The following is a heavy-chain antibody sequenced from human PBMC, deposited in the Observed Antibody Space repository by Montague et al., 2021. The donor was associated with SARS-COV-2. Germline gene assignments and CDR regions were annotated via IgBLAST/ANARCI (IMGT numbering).Heavy chain of an antibody. D-gene: IGHD1-26*01. J-gene: IGHJ6*02. V-gene: IGHV3-66*01. CDR2: IFGGGST. CDR3: AKGGTSYFYGMDV. CDR1: GFTVSRNY. Sequence: SLRLSCAASGFTVSRNYMGWVRQAPGKGLGWVSVIFGGGSTNYADSVKGRFTISRDISQNTLYLQMNSLRAEGMAVYYCAKGGTSYFYGMDVWGQGTTVAVSS.